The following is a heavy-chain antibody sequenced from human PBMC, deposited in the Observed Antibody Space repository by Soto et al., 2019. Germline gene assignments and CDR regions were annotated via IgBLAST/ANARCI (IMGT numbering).Heavy chain of an antibody. D-gene: IGHD3-9*01. CDR2: ISSSSSYI. V-gene: IGHV3-21*01. CDR1: GFTFSSYS. CDR3: AREGAYLRDFYWLLEPDFDF. J-gene: IGHJ4*02. Sequence: EVQLVESGGGLVKPGGSLRLSCAASGFTFSSYSMNWVRQAPGKGLEWVSSISSSSSYIYYADSVKGRFTISRDNAKNSLYLQMNSLRAEDRAVYYCAREGAYLRDFYWLLEPDFDFWGQGTPVTVSS.